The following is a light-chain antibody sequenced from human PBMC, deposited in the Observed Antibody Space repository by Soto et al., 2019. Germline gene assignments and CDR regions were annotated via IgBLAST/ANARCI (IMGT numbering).Light chain of an antibody. CDR2: AAS. CDR1: ETISTF. V-gene: IGKV1-39*01. CDR3: QQSYNMYTIT. Sequence: DMQMTQSPSSLSASIGERVTMTCGASETISTFVNWYQHTPGKAPKLLIYAASRLQSGVPSRFSGSGSGTDFTLTINGLKPEDFAYYYCQQSYNMYTITFGHGTRLEIK. J-gene: IGKJ5*01.